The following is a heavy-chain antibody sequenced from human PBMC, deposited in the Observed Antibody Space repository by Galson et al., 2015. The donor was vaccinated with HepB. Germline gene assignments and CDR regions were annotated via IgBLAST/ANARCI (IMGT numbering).Heavy chain of an antibody. CDR3: ARTLHVGGFDY. CDR2: IYYSGST. CDR1: GGSISSYY. J-gene: IGHJ4*02. V-gene: IGHV4-59*01. Sequence: LSLTCTVSGGSISSYYWSWIRQPPGKGLEWIGYIYYSGSTNYNPSLKSRVTISVDTSKNQFSLKLSSVTAADTAVYYCARTLHVGGFDYWGQGTLVTVSS.